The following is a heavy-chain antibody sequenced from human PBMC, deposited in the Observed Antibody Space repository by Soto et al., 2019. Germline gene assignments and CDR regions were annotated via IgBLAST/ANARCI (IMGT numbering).Heavy chain of an antibody. CDR1: GYTFTSYG. Sequence: QVPLVQSGAEVKKPGPSVKVSCKASGYTFTSYGISWVRQAPGQGLEWMGWISAYNGNTNYAQKLQDRVTMTPDTSTSTAYMDLRILGSDATAVYYCARENAAAGPLAINFDFWGQGTLVTVSS. J-gene: IGHJ4*02. V-gene: IGHV1-18*01. CDR3: ARENAAAGPLAINFDF. CDR2: ISAYNGNT. D-gene: IGHD6-13*01.